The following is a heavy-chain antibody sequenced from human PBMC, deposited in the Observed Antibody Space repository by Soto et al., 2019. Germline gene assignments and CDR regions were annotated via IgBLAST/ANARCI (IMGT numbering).Heavy chain of an antibody. CDR3: LLMLAYYHVNTRGTFDY. D-gene: IGHD1-26*01. V-gene: IGHV2-5*02. Sequence: QITLKESGPTLVKPTQTLTLTCTFSGFSLSTRGVSVGWIRQPPGKALEWLALIYWDDDKRYSPSLESRLSITQDNSKIHVVRTMTNMDPVDTATYCRLLMLAYYHVNTRGTFDYWGQGTLVAVSS. CDR1: GFSLSTRGVS. J-gene: IGHJ4*02. CDR2: IYWDDDK.